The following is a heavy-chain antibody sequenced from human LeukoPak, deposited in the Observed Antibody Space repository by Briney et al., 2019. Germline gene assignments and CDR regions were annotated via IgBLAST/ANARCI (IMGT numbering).Heavy chain of an antibody. Sequence: GGPLRLSCAASGFTFSSYGMHWVRQAPGKGLEWVAFIRYDGSNKYYADSVKGRYTISRDNSKNTPYLRMNSLRAEDTAVYYCARDSSSGWSIDYWDQGTLVTVSS. J-gene: IGHJ4*02. V-gene: IGHV3-30*02. CDR2: IRYDGSNK. CDR1: GFTFSSYG. CDR3: ARDSSSGWSIDY. D-gene: IGHD6-19*01.